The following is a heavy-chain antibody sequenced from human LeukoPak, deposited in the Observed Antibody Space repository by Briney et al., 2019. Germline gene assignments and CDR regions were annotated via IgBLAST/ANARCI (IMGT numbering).Heavy chain of an antibody. V-gene: IGHV4-4*07. CDR3: ARAPLWGVTADNMDV. D-gene: IGHD3-10*01. J-gene: IGHJ6*02. CDR1: GGSISSYY. Sequence: SETLSLTCTVSGGSISSYYWSWIRQPAGKGLEWIGRIYSSGSTNYYPSLKSRVTMSVDTSKNQISLKLSSVTAADTAVYYCARAPLWGVTADNMDVWGQGTTVTVSS. CDR2: IYSSGST.